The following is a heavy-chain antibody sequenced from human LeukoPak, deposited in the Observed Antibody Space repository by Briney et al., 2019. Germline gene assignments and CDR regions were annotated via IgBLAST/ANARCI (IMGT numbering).Heavy chain of an antibody. Sequence: SVKVSCKASGGTFSSYAISWVRQAPGQGLEWMGRIIPILGIANYAQKLQGRVTMTTDTSTSTAYMELRSLRSDDTAVYYCGIGQWLVHNWFDPWGQGTLVTVSS. V-gene: IGHV1-69*04. CDR1: GGTFSSYA. CDR3: GIGQWLVHNWFDP. D-gene: IGHD6-19*01. CDR2: IIPILGIA. J-gene: IGHJ5*02.